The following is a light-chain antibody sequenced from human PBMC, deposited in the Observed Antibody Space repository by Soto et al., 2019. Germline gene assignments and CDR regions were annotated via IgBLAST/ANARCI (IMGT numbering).Light chain of an antibody. CDR1: SSNIGAGYD. J-gene: IGLJ1*01. Sequence: QAVVTQPPSVSGAPGQRVTISCTGSSSNIGAGYDVHWYQQLPGTAPKLLIYGDINRPSGVAERFSGSKSGTSASLAITGLQAEDEADYYCQSYDNSLSGNYVFGTGTQLTVL. V-gene: IGLV1-40*01. CDR3: QSYDNSLSGNYV. CDR2: GDI.